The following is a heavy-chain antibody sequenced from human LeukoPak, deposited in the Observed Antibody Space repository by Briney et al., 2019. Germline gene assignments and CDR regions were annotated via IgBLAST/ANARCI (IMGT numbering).Heavy chain of an antibody. J-gene: IGHJ5*02. CDR1: GGSISSYY. CDR2: IYTSGST. D-gene: IGHD3-22*01. Sequence: SETLSLTCTVSGGSISSYYWSWIRQPAGKGLEWIGRIYTSGSTNYNPSLKSRVTMSLDTSKNQFSLKLSSVTAADTAVYYCAREEGPYGYDSSGYLGHNWFDPWGQGTLVTVSS. CDR3: AREEGPYGYDSSGYLGHNWFDP. V-gene: IGHV4-4*07.